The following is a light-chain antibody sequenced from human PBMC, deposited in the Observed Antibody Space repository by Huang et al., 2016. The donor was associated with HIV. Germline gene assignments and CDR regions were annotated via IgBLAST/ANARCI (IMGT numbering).Light chain of an antibody. CDR3: MQGTHWPLWT. CDR1: QSLVHSDGNTY. V-gene: IGKV2-30*02. J-gene: IGKJ1*01. CDR2: KVS. Sequence: DVVMTQSPLSLPVTLGQPASISCRSSQSLVHSDGNTYVNCFQQKPGQSPRRLIYKVSNRDSGVPDRFSGSGSGTDFTLKISRVEAEDVGVYYCMQGTHWPLWTFGQGTKVEIK.